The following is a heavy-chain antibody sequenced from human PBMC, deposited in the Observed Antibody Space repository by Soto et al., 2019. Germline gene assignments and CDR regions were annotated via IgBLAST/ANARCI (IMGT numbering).Heavy chain of an antibody. Sequence: EVQLLESGGGLVQPGGSLRLSCAASGFTFSSYAMSWVRQAPGKGLEWVSAISGSGGSTYYADSVKGRFTISRDNSKKPSGVPIDSLRAEGPGVTYCGKGGGDDYVWGSYREIDYWGQGTLVTVSS. CDR1: GFTFSSYA. CDR2: ISGSGGST. V-gene: IGHV3-23*01. J-gene: IGHJ4*02. CDR3: GKGGGDDYVWGSYREIDY. D-gene: IGHD3-16*02.